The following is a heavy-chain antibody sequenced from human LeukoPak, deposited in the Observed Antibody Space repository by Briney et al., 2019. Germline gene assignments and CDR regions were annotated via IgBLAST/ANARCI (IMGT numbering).Heavy chain of an antibody. Sequence: SETLSLTCSVSSGSIISTNDYWGWIRQPPGKALEWIGTIYYSGSTYYNPSLKSRVVISVDTSQNQFSLRLTSLTAADTAVYYCARVTGYVMEDYFDYWGQGTLVTVSS. CDR1: SGSIISTNDY. V-gene: IGHV4-39*07. CDR2: IYYSGST. J-gene: IGHJ4*02. D-gene: IGHD6-13*01. CDR3: ARVTGYVMEDYFDY.